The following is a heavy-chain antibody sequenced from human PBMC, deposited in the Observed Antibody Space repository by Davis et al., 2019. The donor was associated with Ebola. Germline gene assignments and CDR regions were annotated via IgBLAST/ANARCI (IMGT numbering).Heavy chain of an antibody. CDR3: ASASNYDFWSGGDAFDI. D-gene: IGHD3-3*01. J-gene: IGHJ3*02. Sequence: PSETLSLTCTVSGGSISSGGYYWSWIRQHPGKGLEWIGYIYYSGSTYYNPSLKSRVTISVDTSKNQFSLKLSSVTAADTAVYYCASASNYDFWSGGDAFDIWGQGTMVTVSS. CDR2: IYYSGST. V-gene: IGHV4-31*03. CDR1: GGSISSGGYY.